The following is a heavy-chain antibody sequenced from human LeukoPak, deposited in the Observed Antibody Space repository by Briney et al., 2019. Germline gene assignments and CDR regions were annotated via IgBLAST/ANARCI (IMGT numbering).Heavy chain of an antibody. CDR1: GFTFSSYW. D-gene: IGHD1-1*01. Sequence: GGSLRLSCAASGFTFSSYWMSWVRQAPGKGLEWVANIKQDESEKYYVASVKGRFTISRDNAKNSLYLQMNSLRAEDTAVYYCARDKIEGPTKLDYWGQGILVTVSS. J-gene: IGHJ4*02. CDR3: ARDKIEGPTKLDY. V-gene: IGHV3-7*01. CDR2: IKQDESEK.